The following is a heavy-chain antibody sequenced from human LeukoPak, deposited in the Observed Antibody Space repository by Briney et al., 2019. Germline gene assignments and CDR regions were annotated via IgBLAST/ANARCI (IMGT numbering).Heavy chain of an antibody. CDR3: ARLRRYIKQATSGMDV. CDR1: GDSVSSNSS. CDR2: TYYRSKWYY. Sequence: SQTLSLTCVISGDSVSSNSSWNWIRQSPSRGLEWLGRTYYRSKWYYDYAISVKSRMTIDLETSKNRFSLHLNSVTPDDTAVYYCARLRRYIKQATSGMDVWGQGTTVTVSS. J-gene: IGHJ6*02. D-gene: IGHD5-18*01. V-gene: IGHV6-1*01.